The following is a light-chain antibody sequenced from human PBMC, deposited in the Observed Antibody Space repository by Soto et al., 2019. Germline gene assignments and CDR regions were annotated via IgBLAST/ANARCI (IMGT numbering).Light chain of an antibody. CDR1: QSITTY. J-gene: IGKJ2*01. V-gene: IGKV1-39*01. CDR3: QQSYSTPYT. CDR2: AAS. Sequence: DIQMTQSPSSLSASVGDRVTITCRASQSITTYLNWYQQKPGKAPKLLIYAASNLQSGVPSRFSGSGSGTDFTLTISSPQPDDFATYYCQQSYSTPYTFGQGTELEIK.